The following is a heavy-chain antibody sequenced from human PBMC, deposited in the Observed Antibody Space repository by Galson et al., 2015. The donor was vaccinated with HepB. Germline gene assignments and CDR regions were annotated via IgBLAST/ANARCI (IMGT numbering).Heavy chain of an antibody. Sequence: SLRLSCAASDSTFSSYTTNWVRQTPGKGLQWISYISTNGATIHYADSVKGRFTIARDNAKNTMWLQMNSLRAEDTAVYYCATTKFGSGAYWTFDIWGQGTLVTVSS. CDR3: ATTKFGSGAYWTFDI. V-gene: IGHV3-48*04. J-gene: IGHJ3*02. CDR1: DSTFSSYT. CDR2: ISTNGATI. D-gene: IGHD4/OR15-4a*01.